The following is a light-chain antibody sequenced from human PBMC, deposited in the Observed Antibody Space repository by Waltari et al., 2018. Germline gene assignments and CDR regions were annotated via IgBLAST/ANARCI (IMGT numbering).Light chain of an antibody. CDR3: RSPSTENLVL. Sequence: QSALTQPASVSASPGQSITISCTGTSGDIGGSDFVSWYQHHPGSAPKVLIFDVNHLPSGISDICSGSKSGNTASLTSSGLQPEDDADYYCRSPSTENLVLFGGGTKVTVL. J-gene: IGLJ2*01. CDR2: DVN. V-gene: IGLV2-14*01. CDR1: SGDIGGSDF.